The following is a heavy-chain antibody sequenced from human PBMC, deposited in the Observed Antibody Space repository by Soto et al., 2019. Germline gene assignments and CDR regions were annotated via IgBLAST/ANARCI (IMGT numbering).Heavy chain of an antibody. CDR2: IYTTGST. D-gene: IGHD6-13*01. J-gene: IGHJ4*02. Sequence: PSETLSLTCTVSGGSISNYFWSWIRQPAGKGLEWIGRIYTTGSTNYNPSLERRVTMSVDTSKNQFSLRLNSVTAADTAMYYCAREDHSSAFSWVDNWGQGALVTVS. V-gene: IGHV4-4*07. CDR1: GGSISNYF. CDR3: AREDHSSAFSWVDN.